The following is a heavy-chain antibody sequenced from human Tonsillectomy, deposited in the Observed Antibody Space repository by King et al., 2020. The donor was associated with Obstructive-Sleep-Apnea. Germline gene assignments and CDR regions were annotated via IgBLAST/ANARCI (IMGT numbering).Heavy chain of an antibody. Sequence: VQLVESGGGLVKPGGSLRLSCAASGFTFSSYKMNWVRQAPGKGLELVSSISSSSGYIYYTDSVKGRFSISRDNAKNSLYLQMNSLRVEDSAVYYCATALAAAAPFDSWGQGTLVTVSS. V-gene: IGHV3-21*06. CDR2: ISSSSGYI. CDR3: ATALAAAAPFDS. D-gene: IGHD6-13*01. CDR1: GFTFSSYK. J-gene: IGHJ4*02.